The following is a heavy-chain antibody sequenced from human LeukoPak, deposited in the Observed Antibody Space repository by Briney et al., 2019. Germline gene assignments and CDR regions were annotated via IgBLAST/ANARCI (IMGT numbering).Heavy chain of an antibody. D-gene: IGHD2-2*01. CDR2: INHSGST. V-gene: IGHV4-34*01. J-gene: IGHJ4*02. CDR1: GGSFSGYY. CDR3: AREDYQLPPFYFDY. Sequence: PSETLSLTCAVYGGSFSGYYWSWIRQPPGKGLEWIGEINHSGSTNYNPSLKSRVTISVDTSKNQFSLKLSSVTAADTAVYYCAREDYQLPPFYFDYWGQGTLVTVSS.